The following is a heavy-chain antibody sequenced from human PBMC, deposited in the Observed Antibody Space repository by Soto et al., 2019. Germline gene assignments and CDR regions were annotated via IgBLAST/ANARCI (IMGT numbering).Heavy chain of an antibody. J-gene: IGHJ6*02. V-gene: IGHV1-18*01. CDR1: GYPFTKYG. CDR3: AKDGGHGARMHICGMDV. D-gene: IGHD2-21*01. CDR2: ISGHSGGT. Sequence: QLQLVQSGVELKKPGASVRVSCKASGYPFTKYGINWVRQAPGQGLEWMGWISGHSGGTKYGPKFRDRITMVTHTSSKTAYMELRSLRSDDTAVYYCAKDGGHGARMHICGMDVWGQGTTVTVSS.